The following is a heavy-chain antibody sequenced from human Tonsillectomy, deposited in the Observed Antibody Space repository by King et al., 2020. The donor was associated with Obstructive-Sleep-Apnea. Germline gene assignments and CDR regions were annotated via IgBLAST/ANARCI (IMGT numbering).Heavy chain of an antibody. J-gene: IGHJ6*02. Sequence: VQLVESGGVVVQPGGSLRLSCAASGFTFDDYTMHWVRQAPGKGLEWVSLISWDGGSTYYADSVKGRFTISRDNSKNSLYLQMNSLRTEDTALYYCAKDGRGSGSFKDWMGGMDVWGQGTTVTVSS. D-gene: IGHD3-10*01. CDR3: AKDGRGSGSFKDWMGGMDV. V-gene: IGHV3-43*01. CDR1: GFTFDDYT. CDR2: ISWDGGST.